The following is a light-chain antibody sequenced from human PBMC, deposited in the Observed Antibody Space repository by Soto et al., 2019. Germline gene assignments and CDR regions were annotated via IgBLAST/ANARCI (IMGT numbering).Light chain of an antibody. J-gene: IGKJ1*01. CDR1: QSVSSN. V-gene: IGKV3-15*01. CDR3: QHYNSWPWT. CDR2: GAS. Sequence: EIVMTQSPATLSVSPGERATLSCRASQSVSSNLAWYQQKPGQAPRLLIYGASTRATGIPARFSGSGSGTEFTLTISSLQSDDFAIYWCQHYNSWPWTFGQGTKVDIK.